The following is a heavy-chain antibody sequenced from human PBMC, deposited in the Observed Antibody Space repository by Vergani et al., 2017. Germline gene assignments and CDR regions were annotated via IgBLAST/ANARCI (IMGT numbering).Heavy chain of an antibody. Sequence: QVQLVESGGGVVQPGGSLRLSCAASGFTFNSYGMHWVRQAPGKGLEWVASIRSDESRRYYGDSMEGPFTISRDNSKNTLYLQMKSLRPEDTAVYYCAKEGGGYCSGRTCYPEYWGQGTLVIVSS. J-gene: IGHJ4*02. V-gene: IGHV3-30*02. D-gene: IGHD2-15*01. CDR3: AKEGGGYCSGRTCYPEY. CDR2: IRSDESRR. CDR1: GFTFNSYG.